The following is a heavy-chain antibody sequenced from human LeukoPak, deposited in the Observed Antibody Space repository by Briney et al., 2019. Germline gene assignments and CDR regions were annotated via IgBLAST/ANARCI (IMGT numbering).Heavy chain of an antibody. D-gene: IGHD3-22*01. CDR2: IYGGGST. CDR3: ARGGYYYGARIIDY. V-gene: IGHV3-53*01. J-gene: IGHJ4*02. CDR1: GFTVSSNY. Sequence: GGSLRLSCAASGFTVSSNYMSWVRQAPGKGLEWVSVIYGGGSTYYADSVKGRFTISRDNSKNTLYLQMNSLRAEDTAVYYCARGGYYYGARIIDYWGQGTLVTVSS.